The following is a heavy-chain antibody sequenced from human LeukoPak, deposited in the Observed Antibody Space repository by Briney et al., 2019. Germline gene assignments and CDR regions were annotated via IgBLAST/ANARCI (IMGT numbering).Heavy chain of an antibody. J-gene: IGHJ4*02. Sequence: SDTLSLTCTLAGGSTTNYFRSSTRQPAGRGLEWIGHIYTSGTTHYNPALKNRVTISLDTSKSQFSLQLNSVTAADSAVYYCARAEGSGSGAYTLDYWGQGSLVTVSS. CDR3: ARAEGSGSGAYTLDY. CDR1: GGSTTNYF. CDR2: IYTSGTT. V-gene: IGHV4-4*07. D-gene: IGHD3-10*01.